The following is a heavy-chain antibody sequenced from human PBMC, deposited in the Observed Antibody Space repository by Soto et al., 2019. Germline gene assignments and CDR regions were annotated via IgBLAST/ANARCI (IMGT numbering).Heavy chain of an antibody. CDR2: INTNGGSR. V-gene: IGHV3-21*01. Sequence: GGSLRLSCAASGFTFSSYVMNWVRQAPGTGLEWVSSINTNGGSRYYADSVRGRFTISRDNAKNSLYLQMDSLRDDDTARYYCARSSSSGDVWGQGTTVTVSS. CDR1: GFTFSSYV. CDR3: ARSSSSGDV. D-gene: IGHD2-2*01. J-gene: IGHJ6*02.